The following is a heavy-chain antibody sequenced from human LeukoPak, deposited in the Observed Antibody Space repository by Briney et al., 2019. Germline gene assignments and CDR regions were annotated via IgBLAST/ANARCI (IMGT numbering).Heavy chain of an antibody. D-gene: IGHD3-10*01. V-gene: IGHV3-66*01. Sequence: GGSLRLSCAASGFTVSSNYMSWVHQAPGKGLEWVSVIYSGGCTYYADSVKGRFTISRDNSKNTLYLQMNSLRAEDTAVYYCARDLLAYYYGSGYYYGMDVWGQGTTVTVS. CDR2: IYSGGCT. CDR3: ARDLLAYYYGSGYYYGMDV. CDR1: GFTVSSNY. J-gene: IGHJ6*02.